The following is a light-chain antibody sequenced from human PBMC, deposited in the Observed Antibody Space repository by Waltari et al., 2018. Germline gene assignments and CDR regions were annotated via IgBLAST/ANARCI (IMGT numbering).Light chain of an antibody. CDR3: CSYAGSSTFDV. Sequence: QSALTQPASVSGSPGQSITISCTGTSNDIGSYNLFSWYQQHPGKAPTLIIFEVATRPSGVSSRFSGSKSGNIASLTISGLQAKDEADYYCCSYAGSSTFDVFGTGTKVTV. V-gene: IGLV2-23*02. J-gene: IGLJ1*01. CDR2: EVA. CDR1: SNDIGSYNL.